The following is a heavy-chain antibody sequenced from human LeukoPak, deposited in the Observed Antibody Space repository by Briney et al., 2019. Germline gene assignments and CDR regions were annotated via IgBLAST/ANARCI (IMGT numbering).Heavy chain of an antibody. J-gene: IGHJ4*02. CDR3: ARDGGVGATTH. CDR2: IYYSGST. CDR1: GGSISSYY. D-gene: IGHD1-26*01. Sequence: SETLSLTCTVSGGSISSYYWSWIRQPPGKGLEWIGYIYYSGSTYYNPSLRSRVTISVDTSKNQFSLKLSSVTAADTAVCYCARDGGVGATTHWGQGTLVTVSS. V-gene: IGHV4-59*12.